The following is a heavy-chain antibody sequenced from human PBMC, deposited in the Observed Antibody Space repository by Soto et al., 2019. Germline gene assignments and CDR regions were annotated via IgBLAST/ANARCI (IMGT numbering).Heavy chain of an antibody. CDR3: AKGLINGRWYAED. D-gene: IGHD6-13*01. CDR1: GFTFSSCV. J-gene: IGHJ4*02. Sequence: EVHLLESGGGLVHPGESLRLSCGASGFTFSSCVMTWVRQAPGKGLEWVSCITDSGTGTYYADSVNGRFTISRDNSKNTMYLQMNNLRAEDTGVYYCAKGLINGRWYAEDWGQGTLVTVAS. V-gene: IGHV3-23*01. CDR2: ITDSGTGT.